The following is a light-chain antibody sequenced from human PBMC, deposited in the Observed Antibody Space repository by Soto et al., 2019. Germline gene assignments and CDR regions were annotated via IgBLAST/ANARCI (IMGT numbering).Light chain of an antibody. J-gene: IGKJ1*01. Sequence: DIQMTQSPASLSASVEDRVIITCRASQSISNHYKGYQQKPGKAPKLLIFAASSLQSGVPSRFSGSRSGPDFTLTISSLQPEDFATYYCQQSYSSPPTFGQGTKVDIK. CDR1: QSISNH. V-gene: IGKV1-39*01. CDR3: QQSYSSPPT. CDR2: AAS.